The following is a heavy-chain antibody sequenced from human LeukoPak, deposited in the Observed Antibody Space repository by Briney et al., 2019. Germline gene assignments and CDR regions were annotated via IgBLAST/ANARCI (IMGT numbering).Heavy chain of an antibody. D-gene: IGHD4/OR15-4a*01. V-gene: IGHV1-46*01. CDR2: INPSGGST. J-gene: IGHJ3*02. CDR1: GYTFTSSY. Sequence: GASVKVSCKASGYTFTSSYMHWVRQAPGQGLEWMGIINPSGGSTSYAQKFQGRVTMTRDTSTSTVYMELSSLRSEDTPVYYCARDHQGTMLSPILDAFDIWGQGTMVTVSS. CDR3: ARDHQGTMLSPILDAFDI.